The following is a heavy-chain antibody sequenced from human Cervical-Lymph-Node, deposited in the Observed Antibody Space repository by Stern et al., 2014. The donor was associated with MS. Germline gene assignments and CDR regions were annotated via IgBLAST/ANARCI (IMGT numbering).Heavy chain of an antibody. D-gene: IGHD6-19*01. CDR1: GYTFTTYW. V-gene: IGHV5-51*01. CDR2: FYPADSDT. CDR3: ARQLSSEALAY. J-gene: IGHJ4*02. Sequence: MQLVQSGAEVKKPGESLKISCKGSGYTFTTYWIGWVRQMPGKGLEWMGMFYPADSDTRYSPSFQGPVTFSADKSISTAYLQWSSLKASDTAMYFCARQLSSEALAYWGPGTLVTVSS.